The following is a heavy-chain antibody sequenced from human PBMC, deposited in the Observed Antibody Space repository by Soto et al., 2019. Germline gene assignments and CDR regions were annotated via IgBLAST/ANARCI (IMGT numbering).Heavy chain of an antibody. J-gene: IGHJ5*02. Sequence: PSEALSVTCAFSGGPITSGGYAWTWIRQPPGKGLEWIGYIYHSGGTYYNPSLKSRVTLSIDRTKKQFSLKLKSVTAADTAVYFCARTMNTSGWFDPWGQGTMVTVSS. V-gene: IGHV4-30-2*01. D-gene: IGHD3-16*01. CDR1: GGPITSGGYA. CDR3: ARTMNTSGWFDP. CDR2: IYHSGGT.